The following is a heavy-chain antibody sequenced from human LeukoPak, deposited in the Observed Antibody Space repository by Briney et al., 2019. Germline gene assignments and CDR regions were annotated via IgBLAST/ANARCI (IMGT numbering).Heavy chain of an antibody. CDR3: ARGDYGEYGYFQH. D-gene: IGHD4-17*01. CDR1: GFTFSSYD. CDR2: ISYDGSNK. Sequence: PGGSLRLSCAASGFTFSSYDMHWVRQAPGKGLEWVADISYDGSNKYYADSVKGRFTISRDNSKNTLYLQMNSLRAEDTAVYSCARGDYGEYGYFQHWGQGTLVTVSS. V-gene: IGHV3-30-3*01. J-gene: IGHJ1*01.